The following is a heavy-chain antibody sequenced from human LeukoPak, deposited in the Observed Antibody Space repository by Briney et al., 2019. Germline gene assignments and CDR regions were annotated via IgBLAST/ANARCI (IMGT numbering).Heavy chain of an antibody. CDR2: IYTSGST. CDR1: GGSISSGSYY. D-gene: IGHD1-26*01. CDR3: ASPVGATYYWYFDL. Sequence: SETLSLTCTVSGGSISSGSYYWSWIRQPAGKGLEWIGRIYTSGSTNYNPSLKSRVTISVDTSKNQFSLKLSSVTAADTAVYYCASPVGATYYWYFDLWGRGTLVTVSS. V-gene: IGHV4-61*02. J-gene: IGHJ2*01.